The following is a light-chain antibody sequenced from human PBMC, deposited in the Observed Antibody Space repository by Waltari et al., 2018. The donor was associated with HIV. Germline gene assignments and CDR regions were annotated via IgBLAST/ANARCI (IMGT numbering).Light chain of an antibody. Sequence: EIVMTQSPATLSVSPGGRATLFCRASQSVSRNLAWYQQKPGQGPRLLIYGATTRATGFPARFGGSGSGTEFTLTISSLQSEDFGVYYCQQYNKGPLGITFGQVTRLEI. CDR2: GAT. V-gene: IGKV3-15*01. J-gene: IGKJ5*01. CDR3: QQYNKGPLGIT. CDR1: QSVSRN.